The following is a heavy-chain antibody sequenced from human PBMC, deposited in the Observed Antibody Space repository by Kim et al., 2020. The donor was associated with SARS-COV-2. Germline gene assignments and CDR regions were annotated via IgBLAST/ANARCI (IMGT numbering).Heavy chain of an antibody. J-gene: IGHJ5*02. Sequence: SETLSLTCVVSDASISSSSCWSWVRQPPGKGLEWIGEVDHSGTTSYNVSLKNRVSILVDKSKIQFSLRLTSVSAADTAVYYCARGVSSAWTLRSWFDPWG. D-gene: IGHD3-22*01. CDR1: DASISSSSC. CDR3: ARGVSSAWTLRSWFDP. V-gene: IGHV4-4*02. CDR2: VDHSGTT.